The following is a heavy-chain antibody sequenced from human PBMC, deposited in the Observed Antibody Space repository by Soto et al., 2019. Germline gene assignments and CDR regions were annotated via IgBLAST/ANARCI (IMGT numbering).Heavy chain of an antibody. Sequence: ASVKVSCKASGGTFSSYTISWVRQAPGQGLEWMGRIIPILGIANYGQKFQGRVTITADKSTSTAYMELSSLRSEDTAVYYCARGGTMVRGPPDFYYYYMDVWGKGTTVTVSS. CDR1: GGTFSSYT. J-gene: IGHJ6*03. CDR3: ARGGTMVRGPPDFYYYYMDV. CDR2: IIPILGIA. V-gene: IGHV1-69*02. D-gene: IGHD3-10*01.